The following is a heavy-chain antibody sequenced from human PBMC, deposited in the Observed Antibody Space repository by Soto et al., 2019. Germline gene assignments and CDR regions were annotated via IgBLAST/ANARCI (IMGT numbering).Heavy chain of an antibody. Sequence: SETLSLTCAVSGYSISSGYYWGWIRQPPGKGLEWIGSIYHSGSTYYNPSLKSRVTISVDTSKNQFSLKLSSVTAADTAVYYCARGASSSWYGAYYYYGMDVWAQGTTVTVSS. J-gene: IGHJ6*02. CDR2: IYHSGST. CDR1: GYSISSGYY. D-gene: IGHD6-13*01. CDR3: ARGASSSWYGAYYYYGMDV. V-gene: IGHV4-38-2*01.